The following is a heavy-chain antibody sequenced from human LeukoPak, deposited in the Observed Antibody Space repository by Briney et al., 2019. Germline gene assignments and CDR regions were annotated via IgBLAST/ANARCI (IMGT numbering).Heavy chain of an antibody. D-gene: IGHD3-22*01. V-gene: IGHV3-23*01. Sequence: GGSLRLSCAASGFTFSSYGMSWVRQAPGKGLEWVSAISGSGGSTYYADSVKGRFTISRDNSKNTLYLQMNSLRAEDTAVYYCAKAGGITMIVVVTFFDYWGQGTLVTVSS. CDR1: GFTFSSYG. CDR3: AKAGGITMIVVVTFFDY. J-gene: IGHJ4*02. CDR2: ISGSGGST.